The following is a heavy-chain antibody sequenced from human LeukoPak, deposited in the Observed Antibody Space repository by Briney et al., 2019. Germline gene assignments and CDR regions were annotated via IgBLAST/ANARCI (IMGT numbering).Heavy chain of an antibody. CDR3: AGGHSSGWYLNNWFDP. Sequence: SQTLSLTCTVSGGSISSGGYYWSWIRQHPGKGLEWIGYIYYSGSTYYNPSVKSRVTISVDTSKNQFSLKLSSVTAADTAVYYCAGGHSSGWYLNNWFDPWGQGTLVTVSS. CDR1: GGSISSGGYY. V-gene: IGHV4-31*03. CDR2: IYYSGST. D-gene: IGHD6-19*01. J-gene: IGHJ5*02.